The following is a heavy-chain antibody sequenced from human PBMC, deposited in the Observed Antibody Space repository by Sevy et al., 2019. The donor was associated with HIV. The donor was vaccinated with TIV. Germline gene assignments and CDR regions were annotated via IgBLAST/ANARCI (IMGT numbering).Heavy chain of an antibody. V-gene: IGHV1-2*02. CDR2: INPKSGVT. CDR1: GYTFTDTGYY. CDR3: ARESYDFWTGPVDHDYGMVV. Sequence: ASVKVSCKASGYTFTDTGYYVHWVRQAPGQGLEWMGWINPKSGVTNYAQKFQGRVTMTRDTSVSTANMELSRLRSDDTAVYYCARESYDFWTGPVDHDYGMVVWGQGTTVTVSS. D-gene: IGHD3-3*01. J-gene: IGHJ6*02.